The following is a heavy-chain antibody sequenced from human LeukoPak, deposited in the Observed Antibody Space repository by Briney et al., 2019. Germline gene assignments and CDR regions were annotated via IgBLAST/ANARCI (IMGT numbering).Heavy chain of an antibody. V-gene: IGHV4-39*01. CDR2: IYYSGST. Sequence: SETLSLTCTVSGGSISSSSYYWGWIPQPPGKGLEWIGSIYYSGSTYYNPSLKSRVTISVDTSKNQFSLKLSSVTAADTAVYYCARLHIVVVVAAKGRGNRFDPWGQGTLVTVSS. D-gene: IGHD2-15*01. CDR3: ARLHIVVVVAAKGRGNRFDP. CDR1: GGSISSSSYY. J-gene: IGHJ5*02.